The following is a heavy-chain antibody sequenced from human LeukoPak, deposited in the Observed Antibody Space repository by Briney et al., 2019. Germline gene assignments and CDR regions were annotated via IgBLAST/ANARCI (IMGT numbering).Heavy chain of an antibody. D-gene: IGHD3-10*01. CDR1: GFTFSSYS. J-gene: IGHJ4*02. CDR2: ISSSSSYI. V-gene: IGHV3-21*01. CDR3: ARDLYGSGSYYPPGPYYFDY. Sequence: GGSLRLSCAASGFTFSSYSMNWVRQAPGKGLEWVSSISSSSSYIYYADSVKGRFTISRDNAKNSLYLQMNSLRAEDTAVYYCARDLYGSGSYYPPGPYYFDYWGQGTLVTVSS.